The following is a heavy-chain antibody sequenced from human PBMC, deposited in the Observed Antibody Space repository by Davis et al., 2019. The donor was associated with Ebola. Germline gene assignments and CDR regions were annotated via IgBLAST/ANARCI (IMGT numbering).Heavy chain of an antibody. V-gene: IGHV1-18*01. CDR1: GYTFSDYG. D-gene: IGHD6-19*01. CDR2: ISAYNGHT. Sequence: ASVKVSCKASGYTFSDYGISRVRQAPGQGLEWMAWISAYNGHTNYAQKFQGRLTLTTDTSTSTVYMELRSLTSDDTAEYYCARGRNGGWDFDYWGQGTRVTVSS. J-gene: IGHJ4*02. CDR3: ARGRNGGWDFDY.